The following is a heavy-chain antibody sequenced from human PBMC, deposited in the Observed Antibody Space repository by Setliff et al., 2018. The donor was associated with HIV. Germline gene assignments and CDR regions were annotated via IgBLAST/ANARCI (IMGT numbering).Heavy chain of an antibody. CDR1: GYTFTSYY. V-gene: IGHV1-46*01. Sequence: ASVKVSCKASGYTFTSYYMHWVRQAPGQGLEWMGRINPSGGSTSYAQKFQGRVTMTRDTSTSTVYMELSSLRSEDTAVYYCARAGVVVAATSYYYGMDVWGQGTTVTVSS. D-gene: IGHD2-15*01. CDR3: ARAGVVVAATSYYYGMDV. CDR2: INPSGGST. J-gene: IGHJ6*02.